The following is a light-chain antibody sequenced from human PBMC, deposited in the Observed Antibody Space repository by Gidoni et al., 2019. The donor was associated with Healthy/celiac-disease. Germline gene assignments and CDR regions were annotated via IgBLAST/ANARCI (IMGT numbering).Light chain of an antibody. CDR3: QQYYSTPTWT. V-gene: IGKV4-1*01. CDR1: PSVLSRSNNKNY. J-gene: IGKJ1*01. CDR2: WAA. Sequence: DIVMTQSPAPLALSLGERATSNCKSSPSVLSRSNNKNYLALYQQKPGQPLTLFIYWAATRESGGPDRYGGSGSGRDFILTISSLRAEYVSVYYCQQYYSTPTWTFGQGTKVEIK.